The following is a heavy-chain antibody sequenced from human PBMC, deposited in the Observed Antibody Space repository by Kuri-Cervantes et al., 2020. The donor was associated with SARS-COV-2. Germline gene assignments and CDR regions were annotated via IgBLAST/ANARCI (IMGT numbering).Heavy chain of an antibody. CDR2: IKQDGSEK. V-gene: IGHV3-7*01. Sequence: GESLKISCAASGFTFSSYWMSWVRQAPGKGLEWVANIKQDGSEKYYVDPVKGRFTISRDNAKNSLYMQLNSLRAEDTAVYYCASVCDGGSTGTAADGSTDDWFDSWGQGTLVTVSS. CDR3: ASVCDGGSTGTAADGSTDDWFDS. CDR1: GFTFSSYW. D-gene: IGHD6-13*01. J-gene: IGHJ5*01.